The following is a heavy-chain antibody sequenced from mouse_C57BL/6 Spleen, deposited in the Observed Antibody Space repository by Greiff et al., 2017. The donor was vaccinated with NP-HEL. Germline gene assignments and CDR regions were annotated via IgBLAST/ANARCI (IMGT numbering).Heavy chain of an antibody. V-gene: IGHV1-82*01. CDR1: GYAFSSSW. J-gene: IGHJ3*01. Sequence: VQLQQSGPELVKPGASVKISCKASGYAFSSSWMNWVKQRPGKGLEWIGRIYPGDGDTNYNGKFKGKATLTADKSSSTAYMQLSSLTSEDSAVYFCAREGYYYGSSPLAYWGQGTLVTVSA. CDR3: AREGYYYGSSPLAY. D-gene: IGHD1-1*01. CDR2: IYPGDGDT.